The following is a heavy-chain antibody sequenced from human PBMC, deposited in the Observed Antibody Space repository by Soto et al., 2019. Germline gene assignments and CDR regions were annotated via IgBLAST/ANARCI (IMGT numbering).Heavy chain of an antibody. CDR3: VRGGGYITESGIYYYYGVDV. CDR2: ISNSGGDT. D-gene: IGHD1-26*01. Sequence: GGSLRLSCSASGFSVSTYVMHWVRQAPGGGLKYVSSISNSGGDTYYTDSVKGRYTISRDNSRNTLYLQMSSLRAEDTAVYYCVRGGGYITESGIYYYYGVDVWGQGTTVTVSS. CDR1: GFSVSTYV. V-gene: IGHV3-64D*08. J-gene: IGHJ6*02.